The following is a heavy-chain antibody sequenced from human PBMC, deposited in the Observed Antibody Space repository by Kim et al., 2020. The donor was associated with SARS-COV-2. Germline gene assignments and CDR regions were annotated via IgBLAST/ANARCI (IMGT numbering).Heavy chain of an antibody. J-gene: IGHJ5*02. V-gene: IGHV4-34*01. CDR1: GGSFSGYY. CDR3: ARYSGYDFNWLDP. D-gene: IGHD5-12*01. Sequence: SETLSLTCAVYGGSFSGYYWSWIRQPPGKGLEWIGEINHSGSTNYNPSLKSRVTISVDTSKNQFSLKLSSVTAADTAVYYCARYSGYDFNWLDPWGQGTLVTVSS. CDR2: INHSGST.